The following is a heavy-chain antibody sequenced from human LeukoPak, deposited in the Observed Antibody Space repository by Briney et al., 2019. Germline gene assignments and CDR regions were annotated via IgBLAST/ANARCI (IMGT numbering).Heavy chain of an antibody. D-gene: IGHD3-10*01. J-gene: IGHJ4*02. Sequence: PGGSLRLSCAASGFTFSSYSMNWVRQAPGKGLEWVSYISSSSSTICYADSVKGRFTISRDNAKNSLYLQMNSLRAEDTAVYYCARTPTYYYGSGSSQDAYYFDYWGQGTLVTVSS. CDR3: ARTPTYYYGSGSSQDAYYFDY. CDR1: GFTFSSYS. CDR2: ISSSSSTI. V-gene: IGHV3-48*01.